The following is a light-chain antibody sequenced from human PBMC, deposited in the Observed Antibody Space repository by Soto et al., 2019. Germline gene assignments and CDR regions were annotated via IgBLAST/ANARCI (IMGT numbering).Light chain of an antibody. Sequence: EIVLTQSPGTLSLSPGERATLSCGASQSVTSNYLAWYQQKPGQAPRLLIFGASIRGTVLPNSFIGSGSGTDFTLTITGRKPEDFAVYSGQQYVAWLTTFGQGTQLE. V-gene: IGKV3-20*01. CDR1: QSVTSNY. CDR2: GAS. CDR3: QQYVAWLTT. J-gene: IGKJ1*01.